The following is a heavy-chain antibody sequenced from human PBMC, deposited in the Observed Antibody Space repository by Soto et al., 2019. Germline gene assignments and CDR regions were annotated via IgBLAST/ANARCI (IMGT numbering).Heavy chain of an antibody. J-gene: IGHJ6*02. V-gene: IGHV3-30*18. D-gene: IGHD3-10*01. Sequence: GGSLRLSCAASGFTFSSYGMHWVRQAPGKGLEWVAVISYDGSNKYYADSVKGRFTISRDNSKNTLYLQMNSLRAEDTAVYYCANKVWSSRYYYYGMDVWGQGTTVTVSS. CDR1: GFTFSSYG. CDR3: ANKVWSSRYYYYGMDV. CDR2: ISYDGSNK.